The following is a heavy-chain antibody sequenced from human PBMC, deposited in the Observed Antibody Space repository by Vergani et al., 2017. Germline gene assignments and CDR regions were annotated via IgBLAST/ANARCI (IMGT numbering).Heavy chain of an antibody. CDR1: GGSISSGGYY. D-gene: IGHD3-22*01. Sequence: QVQLQESGPGLVKPSQTLSLTCTVSGGSISSGGYYWSWIRQHPGKGLEWIGYIYYSGSTYYNPSLKSRVTISVDTSKNQFSLKLSSVTAADTAVYYCARDDSSGYMDYYYGMDVWGQGTTVTVSS. J-gene: IGHJ6*02. V-gene: IGHV4-31*03. CDR2: IYYSGST. CDR3: ARDDSSGYMDYYYGMDV.